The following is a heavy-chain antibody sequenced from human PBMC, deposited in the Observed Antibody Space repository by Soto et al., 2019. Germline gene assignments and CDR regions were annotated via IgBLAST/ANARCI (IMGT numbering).Heavy chain of an antibody. CDR3: AKDQVRANCSGGRCDYYYYGMDV. V-gene: IGHV3-23*01. CDR1: GITFSTYA. D-gene: IGHD2-15*01. Sequence: GGSLRLSCAASGITFSTYAMSWVRQAPGKGLEWVSVISGSGGNTYYADSVKGRFTISRDNSKNTLYLQMNSLRAEDTAVYYCAKDQVRANCSGGRCDYYYYGMDVWGQGTTVTVSS. CDR2: ISGSGGNT. J-gene: IGHJ6*02.